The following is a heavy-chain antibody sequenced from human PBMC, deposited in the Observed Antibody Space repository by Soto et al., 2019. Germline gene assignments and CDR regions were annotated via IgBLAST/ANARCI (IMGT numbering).Heavy chain of an antibody. CDR1: GYTFIRNG. CDR3: VKDRDSNSWPSRDV. D-gene: IGHD3-22*01. J-gene: IGHJ6*02. Sequence: ASVKGSCKTSGYTFIRNGISWVRQAPGQGLEWMGWISPKSGNTKYAQKLQGRVLMTTDTSTSTAYMELRSLRSDDTAVYYCVKDRDSNSWPSRDVWGPGTTVTVSS. V-gene: IGHV1-18*01. CDR2: ISPKSGNT.